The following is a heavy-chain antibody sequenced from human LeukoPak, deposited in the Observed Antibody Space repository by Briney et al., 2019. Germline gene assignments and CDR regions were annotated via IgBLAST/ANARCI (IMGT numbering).Heavy chain of an antibody. V-gene: IGHV3-48*04. Sequence: GGSLRLSCVASGFTFSTYTMNWVRQAPGKGLEGVSYISSRSSTIYYADSVKGRFTISRDNAKNSLYLQMNSLRAEDTAVYFCARGAPGSGTYYPFNYWGQGTLVTVSS. CDR3: ARGAPGSGTYYPFNY. J-gene: IGHJ4*02. CDR2: ISSRSSTI. CDR1: GFTFSTYT. D-gene: IGHD3-10*01.